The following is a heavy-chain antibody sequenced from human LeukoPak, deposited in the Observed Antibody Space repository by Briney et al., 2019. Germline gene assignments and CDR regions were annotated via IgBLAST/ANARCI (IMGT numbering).Heavy chain of an antibody. Sequence: PSETLSLTCTVSGGSISSYYWSWIRQPPGKGLEWIGYIYYSGSTNYNPSRKSRVTISVDTSKNQFSLKLSSVTAADTAVYYCARQGACCSSTSCYSAYYGMDVWGQGTTVTVSS. V-gene: IGHV4-59*08. D-gene: IGHD2-2*01. CDR1: GGSISSYY. CDR2: IYYSGST. CDR3: ARQGACCSSTSCYSAYYGMDV. J-gene: IGHJ6*02.